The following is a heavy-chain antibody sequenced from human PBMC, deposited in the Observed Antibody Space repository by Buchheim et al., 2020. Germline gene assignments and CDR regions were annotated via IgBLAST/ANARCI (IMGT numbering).Heavy chain of an antibody. Sequence: QVQLVQSGAEVKKPGSSVKVSCKASGGTFSSYAISWVRQAPGQGLEWMGGILPIFGTANYAQKFQGRVTITADESTSTAYMELISLRSEDTAVYYCAREQGYYYDSSGPGGYFDYWGQGTL. CDR3: AREQGYYYDSSGPGGYFDY. CDR2: ILPIFGTA. CDR1: GGTFSSYA. J-gene: IGHJ4*02. V-gene: IGHV1-69*12. D-gene: IGHD3-22*01.